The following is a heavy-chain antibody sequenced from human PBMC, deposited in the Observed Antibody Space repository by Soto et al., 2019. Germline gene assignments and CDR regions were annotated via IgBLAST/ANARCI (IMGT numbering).Heavy chain of an antibody. V-gene: IGHV3-23*01. CDR1: GFTFSSYA. D-gene: IGHD3-22*01. Sequence: GGSLRLSCAASGFTFSSYAMSWVRQAPGKGLEWVSAISGSGGSTYYADSVKGRFTISRDNSKNTLYLQMNSLRAEDTAVYYCAKGPAMIVVVMPSWFDPWGQGTLVTVSS. J-gene: IGHJ5*02. CDR2: ISGSGGST. CDR3: AKGPAMIVVVMPSWFDP.